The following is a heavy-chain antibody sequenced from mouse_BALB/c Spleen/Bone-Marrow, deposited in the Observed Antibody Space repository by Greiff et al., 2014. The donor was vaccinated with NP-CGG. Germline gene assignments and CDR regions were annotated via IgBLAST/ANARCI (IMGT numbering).Heavy chain of an antibody. Sequence: QVQLQQSGAELLKPGTSVKLSCKASGYTFTRYWMHWVKQRPGQGLEWIGELNPSNGHTNYNGKFKNKATVTVDKSSSTAYMQLSSLTSEDSAVYYCARMITTLGFDYWGQGTTLTVSS. J-gene: IGHJ2*01. D-gene: IGHD2-4*01. V-gene: IGHV1S81*02. CDR2: LNPSNGHT. CDR3: ARMITTLGFDY. CDR1: GYTFTRYW.